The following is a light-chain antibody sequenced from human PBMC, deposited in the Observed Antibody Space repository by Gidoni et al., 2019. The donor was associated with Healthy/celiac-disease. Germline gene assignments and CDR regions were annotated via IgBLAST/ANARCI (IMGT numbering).Light chain of an antibody. Sequence: DIQMTQSPSTLSASVGDRVTITCRPSQSISSWLAWYQQKPGKAPKLLIYDASSLESGVPSRFSGSGSGTEFTLTIISLQPDDFATYYCQQYNSYSWTFXXXTKVEIK. CDR2: DAS. CDR3: QQYNSYSWT. J-gene: IGKJ1*01. V-gene: IGKV1-5*01. CDR1: QSISSW.